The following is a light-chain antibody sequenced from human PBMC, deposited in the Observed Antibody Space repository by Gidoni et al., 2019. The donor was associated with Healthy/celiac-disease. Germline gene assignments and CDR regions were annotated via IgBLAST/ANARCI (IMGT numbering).Light chain of an antibody. CDR2: GAS. CDR1: QSVSSN. J-gene: IGKJ5*01. Sequence: EIVMTQSPATLSVSPGERATLSCRASQSVSSNLAWYQQKPGQAPRLLIYGASTRATRIPARFSGSGSGTEFTLTISSLQSEDFAVYYCQQYNNWPPAITFGQGTRLEIK. CDR3: QQYNNWPPAIT. V-gene: IGKV3-15*01.